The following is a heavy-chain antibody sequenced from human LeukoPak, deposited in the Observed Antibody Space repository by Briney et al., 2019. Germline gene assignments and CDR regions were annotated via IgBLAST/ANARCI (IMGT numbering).Heavy chain of an antibody. D-gene: IGHD2-15*01. V-gene: IGHV3-30*18. CDR3: AKGVHGDIYDAFDI. Sequence: GGSLRLSCAASGFTFSSYGMHWVRQAPGKGLEWVAVISYDGSNKYYADSVKGRFTISRDNSKNTLYLQMNSLRAEDTAVYYCAKGVHGDIYDAFDIWGQGTMDTVSS. J-gene: IGHJ3*02. CDR2: ISYDGSNK. CDR1: GFTFSSYG.